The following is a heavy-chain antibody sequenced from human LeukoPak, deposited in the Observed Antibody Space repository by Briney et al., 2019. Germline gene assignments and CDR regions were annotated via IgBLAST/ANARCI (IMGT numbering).Heavy chain of an antibody. CDR1: EFIFSNYG. J-gene: IGHJ4*02. Sequence: GGSLRLSCAASEFIFSNYGMWWVRQAPGKGLEWVAFIENDGSNKYYADSVRGRFTISRDNSRNTLYMQMNSLRVEDTAVYYCAKDPARGQLGIFDYWGQGVLVTVSS. CDR3: AKDPARGQLGIFDY. V-gene: IGHV3-30*02. CDR2: IENDGSNK. D-gene: IGHD6-6*01.